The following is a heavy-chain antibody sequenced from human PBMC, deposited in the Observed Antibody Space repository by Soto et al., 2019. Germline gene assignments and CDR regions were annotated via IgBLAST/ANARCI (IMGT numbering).Heavy chain of an antibody. Sequence: PSETLSLTCTVSGGSISSYYWSWIRQPPGKGLEWIGYIYCSGSTNYNPSLKSRVTISVDTSKNQFSLKLSSVTAADTAVYYCARQGIDDCYDYRGQGTLVTVSS. CDR3: ARQGIDDCYDY. J-gene: IGHJ4*02. CDR2: IYCSGST. D-gene: IGHD2-21*01. V-gene: IGHV4-59*08. CDR1: GGSISSYY.